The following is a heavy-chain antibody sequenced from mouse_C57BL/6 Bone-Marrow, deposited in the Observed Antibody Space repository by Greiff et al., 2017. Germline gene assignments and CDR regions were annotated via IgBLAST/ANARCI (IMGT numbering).Heavy chain of an antibody. CDR3: SWDAY. CDR2: IRLKSDNYAT. Sequence: EVKVEESGGGLVQPGGSMKLSCVASGFTFSNYWMNWVRQSPEKGLEWVAQIRLKSDNYATHYAESVKGRFTISRDDSKSSVYLQMNNLRAEDTGIYYCSWDAYWGQGTLVTVSA. D-gene: IGHD4-1*01. CDR1: GFTFSNYW. V-gene: IGHV6-3*01. J-gene: IGHJ3*01.